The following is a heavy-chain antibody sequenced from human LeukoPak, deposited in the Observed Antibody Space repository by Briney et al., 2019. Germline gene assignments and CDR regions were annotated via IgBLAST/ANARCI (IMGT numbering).Heavy chain of an antibody. CDR2: ISWDGGST. V-gene: IGHV3-43D*03. CDR3: AKDIRSSGYYGGGYFDY. CDR1: GFTFDDYA. Sequence: SGGSPRLSCAASGFTFDDYAMHWVRQAPGKGLEWVSLISWDGGSTYYADSVKGRFTISRDNSKNSLYLQMNSLRAEDTALYYCAKDIRSSGYYGGGYFDYWGQGTLVTVSS. J-gene: IGHJ4*02. D-gene: IGHD3-22*01.